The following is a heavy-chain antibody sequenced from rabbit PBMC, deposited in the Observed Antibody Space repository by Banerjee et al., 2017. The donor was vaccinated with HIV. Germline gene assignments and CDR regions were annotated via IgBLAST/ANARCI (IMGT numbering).Heavy chain of an antibody. CDR3: ARGGYTYGSAGVAYATSRLDL. D-gene: IGHD6-1*01. CDR1: GFSFSSKYY. V-gene: IGHV1S45*01. CDR2: IYTGSGST. J-gene: IGHJ3*01. Sequence: QEQLVESGGGLVQPEGSLTLTCTASGFSFSSKYYMCWVRQAPGKGLEGIGCIYTGSGSTHYASWAKGRFTISKTSSTTVTLQMTSLTAADTATYFCARGGYTYGSAGVAYATSRLDLWGPGTLVTVS.